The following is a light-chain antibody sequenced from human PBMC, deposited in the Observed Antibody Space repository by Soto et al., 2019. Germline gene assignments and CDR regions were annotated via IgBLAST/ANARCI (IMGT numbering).Light chain of an antibody. CDR3: QQYGSSPTT. Sequence: DIVLTQSPATLSLSPGERATLSCRASQSVSSNLAWYQQKPGQAPRLLIYGASTRATGIPDRFSGSGSGTDFTLTISRLEPEDFAVYYCQQYGSSPTTFGQGTKVDNK. CDR1: QSVSSN. V-gene: IGKV3-20*01. J-gene: IGKJ1*01. CDR2: GAS.